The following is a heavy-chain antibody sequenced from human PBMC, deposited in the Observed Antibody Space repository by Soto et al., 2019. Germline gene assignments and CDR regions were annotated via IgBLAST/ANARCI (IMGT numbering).Heavy chain of an antibody. D-gene: IGHD5-12*01. CDR1: GGSFSGYY. CDR3: ARFGPPVGGYDPRIYYYYGMDV. Sequence: SETLSLTCAVYGGSFSGYYWSWIRQPPGKGLEWIGEINHSGSTNYNPSLKSRVTISVDTSKNQFSLKLSSVTAADTAVYYCARFGPPVGGYDPRIYYYYGMDVWGQGTTVTVSS. J-gene: IGHJ6*02. V-gene: IGHV4-34*01. CDR2: INHSGST.